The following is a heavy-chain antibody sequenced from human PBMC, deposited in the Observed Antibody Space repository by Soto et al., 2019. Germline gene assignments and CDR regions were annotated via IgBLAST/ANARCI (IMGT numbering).Heavy chain of an antibody. J-gene: IGHJ4*02. CDR1: GFNFSDYY. D-gene: IGHD1-26*01. V-gene: IGHV3-11*05. Sequence: QVQRVESGGGLVKPGGSLRLSCAASGFNFSDYYLSWIRQAPGKGLEWVSYISSSSKYTNYSDSVKGRLTISRDTAKNSLYLQMICLRAEDTAVYYCARDATGSYSYFDYCGQGTLVTVSS. CDR3: ARDATGSYSYFDY. CDR2: ISSSSKYT.